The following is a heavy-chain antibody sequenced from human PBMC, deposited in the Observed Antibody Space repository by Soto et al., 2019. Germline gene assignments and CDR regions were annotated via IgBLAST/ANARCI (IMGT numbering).Heavy chain of an antibody. CDR3: ARVVVPAAMLWSNAFDI. J-gene: IGHJ3*02. CDR1: GGTFSSYA. Sequence: ASVKVSCKASGGTFSSYAISWVRQAPGQGLEWMGGIIPIFGTANYAQKFQGRVTITADESTSTAYMELSSLRSEDTAVYYCARVVVPAAMLWSNAFDIWGQGTMVTVSS. D-gene: IGHD2-2*01. V-gene: IGHV1-69*13. CDR2: IIPIFGTA.